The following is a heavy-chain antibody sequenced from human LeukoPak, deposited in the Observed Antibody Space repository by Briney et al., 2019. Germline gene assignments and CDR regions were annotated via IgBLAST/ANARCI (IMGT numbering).Heavy chain of an antibody. Sequence: PGGSLRLSCAASGLTFDDYAMHWVRQAPGKGLEWVSGISWNSGSIGYADSVKGRFTISRDNAKNSLYLQMNSLRAEDMALYYCAKDSGIFPSLFDYWGQGTLVTVSS. J-gene: IGHJ4*02. V-gene: IGHV3-9*03. CDR2: ISWNSGSI. CDR1: GLTFDDYA. D-gene: IGHD1-26*01. CDR3: AKDSGIFPSLFDY.